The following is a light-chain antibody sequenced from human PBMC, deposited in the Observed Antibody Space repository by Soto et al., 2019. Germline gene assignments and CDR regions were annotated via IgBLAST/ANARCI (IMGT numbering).Light chain of an antibody. CDR1: RDVGSD. CDR3: LQDYGDSWT. V-gene: IGKV1-6*01. CDR2: AAS. Sequence: QINQSPSSLSASLGEESIITCRGSRDVGSDVSWYQQKPGQAPKLLIYAASNLYTGVPSRFSGSRSGTEFTLTISSLQPEDFASYYCLQDYGDSWTLGQGTKVDI. J-gene: IGKJ1*01.